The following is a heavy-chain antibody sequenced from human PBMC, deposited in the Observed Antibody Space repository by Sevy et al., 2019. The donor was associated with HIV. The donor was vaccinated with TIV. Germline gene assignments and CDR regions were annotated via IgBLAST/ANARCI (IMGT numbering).Heavy chain of an antibody. CDR1: GFTFSHYG. CDR2: IWNDRSNE. J-gene: IGHJ3*02. CDR3: AGARYDSSDSFDAFDI. D-gene: IGHD3-22*01. V-gene: IGHV3-33*01. Sequence: GGSLRLSCAASGFTFSHYGMHWVRQAPGKGLEWVAVIWNDRSNEHYADSVKGRFIISRDNSKNTVSLQMNTLRAEDAALYYCAGARYDSSDSFDAFDIWGQGTVVTVSS.